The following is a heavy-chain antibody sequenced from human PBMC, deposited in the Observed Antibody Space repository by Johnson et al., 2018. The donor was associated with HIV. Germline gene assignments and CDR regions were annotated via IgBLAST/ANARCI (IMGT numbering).Heavy chain of an antibody. CDR2: ISGSGGRT. CDR1: GFTFSNAW. CDR3: AKDRGLVETYDAFDS. V-gene: IGHV3-23*04. Sequence: VQLVESGGGLVKPGGSLRLSCAASGFTFSNAWMSWVRQAPGKGLEWVSAISGSGGRTYYADYVKGRFTISRDTSKNTLYLQLNSLRAEDTAVYYCAKDRGLVETYDAFDSWGQGTMVTVSS. J-gene: IGHJ3*02. D-gene: IGHD6-19*01.